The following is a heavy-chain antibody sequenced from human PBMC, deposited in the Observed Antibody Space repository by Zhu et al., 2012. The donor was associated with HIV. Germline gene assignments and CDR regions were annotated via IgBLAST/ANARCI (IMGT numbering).Heavy chain of an antibody. Sequence: QVQLQESGPRLVKPSGTLSPTCAVSGDSISSYSWWSWVRQSPGKGLEWIGEIYHSGSTNYNPSLKSRVTISVDKSKHQFSLKLNSVTAADTAVYYCARGFPIFDTSGYYFDYWGQGTLVTVSS. CDR2: IYHSGST. D-gene: IGHD3-22*01. CDR3: ARGFPIFDTSGYYFDY. CDR1: GDSISSYSW. J-gene: IGHJ4*02. V-gene: IGHV4-4*02.